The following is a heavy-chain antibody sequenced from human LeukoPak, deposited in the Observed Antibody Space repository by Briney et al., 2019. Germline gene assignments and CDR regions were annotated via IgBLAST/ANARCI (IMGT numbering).Heavy chain of an antibody. CDR1: GFTFISYA. Sequence: PGGSLRLSCAASGFTFISYAMSWVRQAPGKGLEWVSAISGGGGSTYCADSVKGRFTISRDNSKNTLYLQMNSLRAEDTAVYYCARESYYFDYWGQGTLVTVSS. J-gene: IGHJ4*02. CDR3: ARESYYFDY. D-gene: IGHD3-16*02. V-gene: IGHV3-23*01. CDR2: ISGGGGST.